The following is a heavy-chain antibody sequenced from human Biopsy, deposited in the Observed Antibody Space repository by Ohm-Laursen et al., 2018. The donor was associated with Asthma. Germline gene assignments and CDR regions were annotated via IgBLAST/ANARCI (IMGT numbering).Heavy chain of an antibody. D-gene: IGHD3-22*01. CDR3: ARGDSSNWPHYYFDY. V-gene: IGHV3-53*01. J-gene: IGHJ4*02. CDR2: IYSGGTS. CDR1: GFAVSRDH. Sequence: GSLRLSCTASGFAVSRDHMFWVRQAPGKGLEWVSVIYSGGTSHTADSVRGRFTISRDYSKNTLHLQMHSLRAEDTAVYYCARGDSSNWPHYYFDYWGQGTLVTVSS.